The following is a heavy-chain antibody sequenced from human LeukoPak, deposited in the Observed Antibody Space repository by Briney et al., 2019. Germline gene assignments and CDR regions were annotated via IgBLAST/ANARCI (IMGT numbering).Heavy chain of an antibody. CDR3: ARGLFLTAGTVHFDL. D-gene: IGHD7-27*01. V-gene: IGHV4-4*07. CDR2: IHASGTT. CDR1: SSSLNTYY. J-gene: IGHJ2*01. Sequence: PSETLSLTCTVSSSSLNTYYWTWIRQSAGQGLEWVGRIHASGTTNYNPSLKSRVTMSIDTSKNQFSLNLTSVTAADSAVYYCARGLFLTAGTVHFDLWSRGTLVTVSS.